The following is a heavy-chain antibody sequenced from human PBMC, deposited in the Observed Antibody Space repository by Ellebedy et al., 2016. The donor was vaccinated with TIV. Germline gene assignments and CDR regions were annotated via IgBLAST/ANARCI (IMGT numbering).Heavy chain of an antibody. CDR2: INPNSGGT. Sequence: ASVKVSCXASGYTFTGYYMHWVRQAPGQGLEWMGWINPNSGGTNYAQKFQGRVTMTRDTSISTAYMELSRLRSDDTAVYYCASLPSEYSSSRYYYYYMDVWGKGTTVTVSS. V-gene: IGHV1-2*02. D-gene: IGHD6-6*01. J-gene: IGHJ6*03. CDR3: ASLPSEYSSSRYYYYYMDV. CDR1: GYTFTGYY.